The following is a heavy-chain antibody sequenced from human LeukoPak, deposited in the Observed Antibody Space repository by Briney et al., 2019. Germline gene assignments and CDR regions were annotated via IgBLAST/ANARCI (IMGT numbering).Heavy chain of an antibody. CDR1: GFTFDDYI. CDR2: VSWDGDTT. D-gene: IGHD3-22*01. J-gene: IGHJ3*02. CDR3: AKARGLIGGAFDI. V-gene: IGHV3-43*01. Sequence: PGGSLRLSCAASGFTFDDYIMHWVRHAPGKGLEWVSLVSWDGDTTYYADSVKGRFTISRDNSKNSLYLQMNSLRTEDTALYYCAKARGLIGGAFDIWGQGTMVTVSS.